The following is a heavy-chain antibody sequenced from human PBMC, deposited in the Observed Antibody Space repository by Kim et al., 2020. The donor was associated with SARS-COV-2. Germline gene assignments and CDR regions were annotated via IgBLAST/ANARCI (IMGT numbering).Heavy chain of an antibody. CDR3: ARGVNDYVWGSYRPFYYYYGMDV. CDR2: IIPIFGTA. J-gene: IGHJ6*02. V-gene: IGHV1-69*13. Sequence: SVKVSCKASGGTFSSYAISWVRQAPGQGLEWMGGIIPIFGTANYAQKFQGRVTITADESTSTAYMELSSLRSEDTAVYYCARGVNDYVWGSYRPFYYYYGMDVWGQGTTVTVSS. CDR1: GGTFSSYA. D-gene: IGHD3-16*02.